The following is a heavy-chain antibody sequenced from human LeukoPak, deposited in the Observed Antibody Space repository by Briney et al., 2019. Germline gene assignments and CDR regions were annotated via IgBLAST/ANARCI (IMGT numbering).Heavy chain of an antibody. CDR1: GGSISSYY. D-gene: IGHD6-6*01. J-gene: IGHJ6*03. CDR3: ARDTEYSSSSYYYYYYMDV. Sequence: SETLSLTCTVSGGSISSYYWSWIRQPAGKGLEWIGRIYTSGSTNYNPSLKSRVTMSVDTSKNQFSLKLSSVTAADTAVHYCARDTEYSSSSYYYYYYMDVWGKGTTVTVSS. CDR2: IYTSGST. V-gene: IGHV4-4*07.